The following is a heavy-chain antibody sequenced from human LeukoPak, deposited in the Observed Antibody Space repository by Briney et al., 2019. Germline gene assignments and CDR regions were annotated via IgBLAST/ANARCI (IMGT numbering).Heavy chain of an antibody. D-gene: IGHD2-21*01. Sequence: GGSLRLSCAASGFTFSDYYMSWIRQAPGKGLEWVSYISSSGGTIYYADSVKGRFTIPRDNAKNSLYLQMNSLRAEDTAVYYCARSPNYCGGDCFEHWGQGTLVTVSS. V-gene: IGHV3-11*01. J-gene: IGHJ4*02. CDR1: GFTFSDYY. CDR2: ISSSGGTI. CDR3: ARSPNYCGGDCFEH.